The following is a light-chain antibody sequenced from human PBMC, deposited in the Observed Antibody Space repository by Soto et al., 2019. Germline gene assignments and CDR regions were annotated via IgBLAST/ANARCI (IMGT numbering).Light chain of an antibody. J-gene: IGKJ1*01. CDR1: QSVSGW. V-gene: IGKV1-5*01. CDR2: AAS. Sequence: DIQMTQSPSTRSASVGDRLTITCRASQSVSGWLAWYQQKPGKAPNLLIYAASNLESGVPSRFSGSGSGTDFALTISSLQPDDFATYYCQQYEIYPWTFGQGTKVEIK. CDR3: QQYEIYPWT.